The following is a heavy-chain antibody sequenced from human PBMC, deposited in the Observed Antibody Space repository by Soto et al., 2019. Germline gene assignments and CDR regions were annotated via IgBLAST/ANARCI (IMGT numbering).Heavy chain of an antibody. V-gene: IGHV4-31*03. D-gene: IGHD4-17*01. Sequence: PSETLSLTCTVSGGSLSSGGYYWSWIRQHPGKGLEWIGYIYYSGSTYYNPSLKSRVTISVDTSKNQFSLKLSSVTAADTAVYYCARVKLGFYGDSNSMYYFDYWGQGTLVTVSS. CDR2: IYYSGST. J-gene: IGHJ4*02. CDR3: ARVKLGFYGDSNSMYYFDY. CDR1: GGSLSSGGYY.